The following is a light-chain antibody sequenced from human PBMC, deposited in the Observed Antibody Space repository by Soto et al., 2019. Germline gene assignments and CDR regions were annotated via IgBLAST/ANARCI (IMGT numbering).Light chain of an antibody. CDR3: QQRNIYPRT. V-gene: IGKV1-9*01. CDR2: AAS. Sequence: DIQLTQSPSLLSASVGDRVTITCRASQGINIFLAWFQQKPEKAPNLLIYAASTLQSGVLSRFSGSGSETEFTLTITILQPEDSATYYCQQRNIYPRTCGQGTKVEIK. CDR1: QGINIF. J-gene: IGKJ2*01.